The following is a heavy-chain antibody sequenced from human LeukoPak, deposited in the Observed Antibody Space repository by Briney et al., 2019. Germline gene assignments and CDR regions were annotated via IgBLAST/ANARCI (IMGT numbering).Heavy chain of an antibody. Sequence: PGGSLRLSCAASGFTFSSYAMHWVRQAPGKGLEWVSGISWNSGSIGYADSVKGRFTISRDNAKNSLYLQMNSLRAEDTALYYCAKSGSGSYYSTSFDYWGQGTLVTVSS. D-gene: IGHD3-10*01. J-gene: IGHJ4*02. CDR2: ISWNSGSI. CDR1: GFTFSSYA. CDR3: AKSGSGSYYSTSFDY. V-gene: IGHV3-9*01.